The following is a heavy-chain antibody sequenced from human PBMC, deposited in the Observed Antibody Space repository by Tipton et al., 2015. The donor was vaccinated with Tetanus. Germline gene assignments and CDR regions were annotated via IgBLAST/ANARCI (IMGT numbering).Heavy chain of an antibody. CDR1: GGSISSGGYY. J-gene: IGHJ4*02. V-gene: IGHV4-61*03. D-gene: IGHD2-21*02. CDR2: INHSGST. CDR3: AAEPVVVTAAAFDY. Sequence: TLSLTCTVSGGSISSGGYYWSWIRQHPGKGLEWIGEINHSGSTNYNPSLKSRVTISVDTSKNHFSLKLSSVTAADTAVYYCAAEPVVVTAAAFDYWGQGTLVTVSS.